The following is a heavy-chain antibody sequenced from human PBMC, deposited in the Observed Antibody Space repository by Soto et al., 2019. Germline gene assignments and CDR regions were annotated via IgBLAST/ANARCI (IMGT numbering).Heavy chain of an antibody. D-gene: IGHD2-15*01. V-gene: IGHV1-18*01. Sequence: ASVKVSCKASGYTFTSYGISWVRQAPGQGLEWMGWISAYNGNTNYAQKLQGRVTMTTDTSTSTAYMELRSLRSDDTAVYYCARSVATVVRNGSYGYYYYGMDVWAQGTMVTVSS. CDR2: ISAYNGNT. J-gene: IGHJ6*02. CDR1: GYTFTSYG. CDR3: ARSVATVVRNGSYGYYYYGMDV.